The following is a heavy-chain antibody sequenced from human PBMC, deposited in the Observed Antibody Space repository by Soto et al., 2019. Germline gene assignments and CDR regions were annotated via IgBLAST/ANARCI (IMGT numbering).Heavy chain of an antibody. CDR1: RASVSSNNW. J-gene: IGHJ4*02. CDR3: ARVTNGYVVNFDR. Sequence: QVQLQASGPGLVKPSGTLSLTCAVSRASVSSNNWWAWFLQPPGQGLEWIGEVHYSGSSNYNPSLKSRVTLSLDRSTDQFSLSLTSVTAADTATYYCARVTNGYVVNFDRWGQGILVLGSS. V-gene: IGHV4-4*02. D-gene: IGHD5-18*01. CDR2: VHYSGSS.